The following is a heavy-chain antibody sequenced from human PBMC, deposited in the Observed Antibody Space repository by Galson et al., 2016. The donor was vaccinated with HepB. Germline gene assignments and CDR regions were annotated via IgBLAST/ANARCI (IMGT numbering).Heavy chain of an antibody. CDR1: GYSFTSYW. V-gene: IGHV5-10-1*01. D-gene: IGHD2-15*01. CDR2: IDPSDSYT. J-gene: IGHJ6*03. Sequence: QSGAEVKKPGESLRISCKGSGYSFTSYWITWVRQMPGKGLEWMGTIDPSDSYTNYSPSFQGHVTISADKSISTAYLQWSSLKASDTAMYYCARRSGVAARESYYYDVDVWGKGTTVTVSS. CDR3: ARRSGVAARESYYYDVDV.